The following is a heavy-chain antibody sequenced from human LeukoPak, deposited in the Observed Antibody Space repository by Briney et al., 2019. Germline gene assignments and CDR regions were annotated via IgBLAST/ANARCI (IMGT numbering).Heavy chain of an antibody. J-gene: IGHJ4*02. CDR3: AGFDYYGSESYYNHFDS. V-gene: IGHV3-7*01. D-gene: IGHD3-10*01. CDR2: IKQDGSEQ. CDR1: GFTFSSHW. Sequence: GGSLRLSCAASGFTFSSHWMSWVRQAPGKGLEWVANIKQDGSEQYYVDSVKGRFTISRDNAKNSLYLQMNSLRAEDTAVYYCAGFDYYGSESYYNHFDSWGQGTLVTVSS.